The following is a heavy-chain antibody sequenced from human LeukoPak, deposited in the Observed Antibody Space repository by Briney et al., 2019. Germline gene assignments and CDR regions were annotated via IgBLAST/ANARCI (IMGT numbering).Heavy chain of an antibody. V-gene: IGHV3-30*04. J-gene: IGHJ4*02. CDR2: ISYDGSNK. Sequence: PGGSLRLSCAASGFTFSSYAMHWVRQAPGKGLEWVAVISYDGSNKYYADSVKGRFTISRDNSKNTLYLQMNSLRAEDTAVYYCARDSVITMFDYWGQGTLVTVSS. CDR3: ARDSVITMFDY. CDR1: GFTFSSYA. D-gene: IGHD3-10*01.